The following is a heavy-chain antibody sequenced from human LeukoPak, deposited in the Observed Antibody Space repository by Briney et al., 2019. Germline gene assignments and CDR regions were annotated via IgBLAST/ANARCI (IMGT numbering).Heavy chain of an antibody. CDR1: GFTFSSYW. D-gene: IGHD3-22*01. J-gene: IGHJ3*02. CDR3: AKLPRAPYYYDSSGYSIEAFDI. Sequence: GGSLRLSCAASGFTFSSYWMSWVRQAPGKGLEWVANIKQDGSEKYYVDSVKGRFTISRDNAKNSLYLQMNSLRAEDPAVYYCAKLPRAPYYYDSSGYSIEAFDIWGQGTMVTVSS. V-gene: IGHV3-7*01. CDR2: IKQDGSEK.